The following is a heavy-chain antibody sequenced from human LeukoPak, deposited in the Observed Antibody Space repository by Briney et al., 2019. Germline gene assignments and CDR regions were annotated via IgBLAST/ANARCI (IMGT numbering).Heavy chain of an antibody. Sequence: ASVKVSCXASGYTFTGYYIHWVRQAPGQGLEWMGWINPNSGGTNYAQNFQGRVTMTRDTSITTAYMELTRLRSDDTAAYYCAWTFYDLSLAFDIWGQGTMVTVSS. CDR2: INPNSGGT. V-gene: IGHV1-2*02. D-gene: IGHD2/OR15-2a*01. CDR3: AWTFYDLSLAFDI. CDR1: GYTFTGYY. J-gene: IGHJ3*02.